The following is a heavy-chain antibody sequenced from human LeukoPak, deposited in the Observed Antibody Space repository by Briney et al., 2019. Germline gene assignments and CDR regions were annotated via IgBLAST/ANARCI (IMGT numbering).Heavy chain of an antibody. J-gene: IGHJ4*02. D-gene: IGHD6-6*01. CDR1: GGSFSGYY. V-gene: IGHV4-34*01. CDR2: INHSGST. Sequence: SETLSLTCAVYGGSFSGYYWSWIRQPPGKGLEWIGEINHSGSTNYNPSLKSRVTISVDTSKNQSSLKLSSVTAADTAVYYCARARIAARPFFFDYWGQGTLVTVSS. CDR3: ARARIAARPFFFDY.